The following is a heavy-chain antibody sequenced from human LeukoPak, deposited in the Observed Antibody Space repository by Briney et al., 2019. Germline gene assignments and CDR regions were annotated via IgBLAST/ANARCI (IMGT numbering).Heavy chain of an antibody. Sequence: GGSLRLSCAASGFTFSTYRMSWVRQAPGKGLEWVANIKQDGSEKHYVDSVKGRFTISRDNAKNSLYLQMNSLRAEDTAVYYCARDSLTMIVGRQKRGLDYWGQGTLVTVSS. D-gene: IGHD3-22*01. CDR1: GFTFSTYR. J-gene: IGHJ4*02. V-gene: IGHV3-7*01. CDR2: IKQDGSEK. CDR3: ARDSLTMIVGRQKRGLDY.